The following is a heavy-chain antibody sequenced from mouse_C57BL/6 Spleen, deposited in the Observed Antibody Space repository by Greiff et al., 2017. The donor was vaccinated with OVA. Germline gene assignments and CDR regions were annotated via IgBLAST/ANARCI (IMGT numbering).Heavy chain of an antibody. D-gene: IGHD1-1*01. CDR2: ISGGGGNT. J-gene: IGHJ2*01. CDR3: ARDYYGSRNYFDY. CDR1: GFTFSSYT. Sequence: EVQLVESGGGLVKPGGSLKLSCAASGFTFSSYTMSWVRQTPEKRLEWVATISGGGGNTYYPDSVKGRFTISRDNAKNTLYLQMSSLRSEDTALYYCARDYYGSRNYFDYWGQGTTLTVSS. V-gene: IGHV5-9*01.